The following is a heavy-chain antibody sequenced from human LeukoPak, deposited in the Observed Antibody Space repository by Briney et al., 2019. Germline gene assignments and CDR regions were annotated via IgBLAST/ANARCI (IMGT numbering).Heavy chain of an antibody. V-gene: IGHV2-70*12. CDR1: GFSLSTSGMR. CDR3: AHRLEGSYYF. Sequence: SGPTLVNPTQTLTLTCTFSGFSLSTSGMRVSWIRQPPGKALEWLARIDWDDDKFYSTSLKSRLTITRDTSKNQVVLTMTNMGPVDTATYYCAHRLEGSYYFWGQGTLVSVSS. D-gene: IGHD3-10*01. J-gene: IGHJ4*02. CDR2: IDWDDDK.